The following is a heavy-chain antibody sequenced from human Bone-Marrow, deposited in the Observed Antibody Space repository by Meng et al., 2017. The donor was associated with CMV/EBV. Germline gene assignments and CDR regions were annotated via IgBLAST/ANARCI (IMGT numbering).Heavy chain of an antibody. CDR2: IKSKVDGGTT. J-gene: IGHJ4*01. D-gene: IGHD1-1*01. CDR3: TTGRGGYNAEDY. CDR1: GLNFKNSW. V-gene: IGHV3-15*01. Sequence: EVQLVESGGGLVKPGGSLRLSCEVSGLNFKNSWMSWVRQAPGKGPEWVALIKSKVDGGTTDYAAPVRGRFTFSRDDSKSTIYLQMNNVKTEDTAVYYCTTGRGGYNAEDYWGHGTLVTVSS.